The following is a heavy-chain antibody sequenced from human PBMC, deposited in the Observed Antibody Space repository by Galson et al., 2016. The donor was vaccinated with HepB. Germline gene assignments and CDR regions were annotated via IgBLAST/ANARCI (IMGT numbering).Heavy chain of an antibody. CDR2: IYGGGTS. CDR3: ARDLGD. J-gene: IGHJ4*02. Sequence: SLRLSCAVSGFTVRTNYMNWVRQAPGKGLEWVSVIYGGGTSYYADSVEGRFTISRDNSTNTVHLQMNSLRADDTAVYYCARDLGDWGQGTLVTVSA. CDR1: GFTVRTNY. V-gene: IGHV3-53*01.